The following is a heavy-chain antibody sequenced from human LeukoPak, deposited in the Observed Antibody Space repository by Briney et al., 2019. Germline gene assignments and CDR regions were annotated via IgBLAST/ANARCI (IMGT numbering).Heavy chain of an antibody. CDR2: INPNSGAT. D-gene: IGHD3/OR15-3a*01. J-gene: IGHJ4*02. Sequence: ASVRVSCKASGYTFTGHYIFWVRQAPGQGLEWMGWINPNSGATNYAQKFQGRVTMTRDTSINTAYMELSSLILVDTAVYFCTREDWWGQGTPVTVSS. CDR3: TREDW. V-gene: IGHV1-2*02. CDR1: GYTFTGHY.